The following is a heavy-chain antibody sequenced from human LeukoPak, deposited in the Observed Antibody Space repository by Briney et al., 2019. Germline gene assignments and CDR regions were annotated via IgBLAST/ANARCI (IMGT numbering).Heavy chain of an antibody. V-gene: IGHV3-30-3*01. J-gene: IGHJ6*02. CDR3: ARDGAVVVPAAISGLMDV. CDR1: GFTFSSYA. Sequence: GRSLRLSCAASGFTFSSYAMHWVRQAPGKGLEWVAVISYDGSNKYYADSVKGRFTISRDNSKNTLYLQVNSLRAEDTAVYYCARDGAVVVPAAISGLMDVWGQGTTVTVSS. CDR2: ISYDGSNK. D-gene: IGHD2-2*01.